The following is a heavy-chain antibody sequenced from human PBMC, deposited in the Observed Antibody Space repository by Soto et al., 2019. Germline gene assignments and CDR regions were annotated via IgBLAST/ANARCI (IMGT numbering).Heavy chain of an antibody. CDR3: ARVLGDRKAGKNEVFAY. CDR1: GYTFTSYY. CDR2: INPSGGST. D-gene: IGHD2-21*01. Sequence: ASVKVSCKASGYTFTSYYMHWVRQAPGQGLEWMGIINPSGGSTSYAQKFQGRVTMTRDTSTSTVYMELSSLRSEDTAVYYCARVLGDRKAGKNEVFAYWAQGTLDPVSS. V-gene: IGHV1-46*03. J-gene: IGHJ4*02.